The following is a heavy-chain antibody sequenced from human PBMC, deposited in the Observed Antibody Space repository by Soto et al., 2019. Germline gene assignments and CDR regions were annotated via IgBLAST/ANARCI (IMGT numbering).Heavy chain of an antibody. D-gene: IGHD3-16*01. CDR1: GFTFISYS. Sequence: EVQLVESGGGLVQPGGSLRLSCAAYGFTFISYSMNWVRQAPGKGLEGVSYSSSSSSTICYADSVKGRFTISRDNAKNSLYLKMNSLREEETTLYYCAREGVILNWFDPWGQGTLVTVSS. V-gene: IGHV3-48*02. CDR3: AREGVILNWFDP. CDR2: SSSSSSTI. J-gene: IGHJ5*02.